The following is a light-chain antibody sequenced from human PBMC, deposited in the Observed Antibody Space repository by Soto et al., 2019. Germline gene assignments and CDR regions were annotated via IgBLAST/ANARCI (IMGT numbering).Light chain of an antibody. V-gene: IGKV3-15*01. CDR1: QSVSSN. Sequence: EIVMTQSPATLSVSPGERATLSCRAGQSVSSNLAWYQQKPGQAPRLLIYAASTRASGIPARFSGSGSGTEFTLTISSLQSEDFAVYYCQQYNNWPPYTFGQGTKVDIK. CDR2: AAS. J-gene: IGKJ2*01. CDR3: QQYNNWPPYT.